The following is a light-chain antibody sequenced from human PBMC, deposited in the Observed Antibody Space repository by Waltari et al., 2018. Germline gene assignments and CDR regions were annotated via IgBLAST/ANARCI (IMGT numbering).Light chain of an antibody. CDR2: DAS. CDR3: QQRSNWTPHT. V-gene: IGKV3-11*01. Sequence: EIVLTQSPDTLSLSPGDTATLSCRASQSVGSYLAWYQHKPGQPPRLLIYDASNRATGVPVRFRGSGSGTDFTLTISSLEAEDFAVYYCQQRSNWTPHTFGQGARLEIK. CDR1: QSVGSY. J-gene: IGKJ2*01.